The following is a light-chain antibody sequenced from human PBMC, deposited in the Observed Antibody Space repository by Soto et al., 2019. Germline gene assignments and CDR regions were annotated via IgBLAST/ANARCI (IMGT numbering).Light chain of an antibody. CDR2: DTS. V-gene: IGKV3-11*01. Sequence: EIGLTPSPAPPPPPPADPPPPPPPPPPPVSRYLAWYQQKPGQAPRLLIHDTSNRATGIPARFSGSGSGTDFTLTISSLEPEDFAVYYCQQRSNWLITFGQGTRLEIK. J-gene: IGKJ5*01. CDR3: QQRSNWLIT. CDR1: PPVSRY.